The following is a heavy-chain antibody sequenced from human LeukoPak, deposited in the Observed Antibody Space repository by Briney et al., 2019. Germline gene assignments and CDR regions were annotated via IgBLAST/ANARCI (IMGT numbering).Heavy chain of an antibody. CDR3: ARTTEGYAGGPGYSYYYYMDV. Sequence: PSETLSLTCAVYGGSFSGYYWSWIRQPPGKGLEWIGEINHSGSTNCNPSLKSRVTISVDTSKNQFSLKLSSVTAADTAVYYCARTTEGYAGGPGYSYYYYMDVWRKATTVTTSS. CDR1: GGSFSGYY. D-gene: IGHD5-12*01. CDR2: INHSGST. J-gene: IGHJ6*03. V-gene: IGHV4-34*01.